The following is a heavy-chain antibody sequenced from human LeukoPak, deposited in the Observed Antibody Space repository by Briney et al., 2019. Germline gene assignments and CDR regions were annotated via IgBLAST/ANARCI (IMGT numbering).Heavy chain of an antibody. CDR1: GDSISNYY. CDR2: IYYSGGT. Sequence: SETLSLTCTVSGDSISNYYWSWFRQPPGKGLERIGYIYYSGGTNSNPSLKSRVTMSVDTSKNQFSLKVRSVTAADTSVYYCARRSIARGKVDVIVFDYWGQGALVTVSS. CDR3: ARRSIARGKVDVIVFDY. J-gene: IGHJ4*02. V-gene: IGHV4-59*08. D-gene: IGHD2-21*01.